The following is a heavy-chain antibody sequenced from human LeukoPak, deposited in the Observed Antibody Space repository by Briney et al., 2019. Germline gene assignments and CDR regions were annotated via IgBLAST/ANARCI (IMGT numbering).Heavy chain of an antibody. CDR3: VRSVRRGFNFDN. D-gene: IGHD5-12*01. Sequence: SETLSLTCTVSGYSISSGYYWGWIWQPPGKGLEWIGSIYHSGSTYYNPSLKSRVTISVDTSKNQFSLKLSSVTAADTAVYYCVRSVRRGFNFDNWGQGTLVIVSS. J-gene: IGHJ4*02. CDR1: GYSISSGYY. V-gene: IGHV4-38-2*02. CDR2: IYHSGST.